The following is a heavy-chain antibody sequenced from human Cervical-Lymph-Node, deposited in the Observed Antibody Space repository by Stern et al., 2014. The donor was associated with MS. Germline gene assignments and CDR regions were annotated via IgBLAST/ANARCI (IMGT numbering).Heavy chain of an antibody. CDR2: YDPQHGET. CDR3: ATHRGRVTYYYGLDV. Sequence: QLVESGAEVKKPGASVKVSCKVSGYTLTEMSMHWVRQAPGKGLEWMGGYDPQHGETVYAQKIQGRVTMAEDRSTDTAYMELTSLRSDDTAVYYCATHRGRVTYYYGLDVWGQGTTVTVSS. J-gene: IGHJ6*02. V-gene: IGHV1-24*01. CDR1: GYTLTEMS. D-gene: IGHD2-21*02.